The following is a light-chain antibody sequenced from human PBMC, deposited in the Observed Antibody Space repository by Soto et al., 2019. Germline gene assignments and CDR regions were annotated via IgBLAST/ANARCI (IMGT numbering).Light chain of an antibody. Sequence: QPVLTQPPSASGTPGQRVTISCSGSNSNIGSNTVNWYQQLPGTAPKLLIYYDNLRPSGVPDRLSGSKSGTSASLAISGLQSDDEADYYCAAWDDSLNGRVFGTGTKLTVL. CDR1: NSNIGSNT. CDR3: AAWDDSLNGRV. CDR2: YDN. J-gene: IGLJ1*01. V-gene: IGLV1-44*01.